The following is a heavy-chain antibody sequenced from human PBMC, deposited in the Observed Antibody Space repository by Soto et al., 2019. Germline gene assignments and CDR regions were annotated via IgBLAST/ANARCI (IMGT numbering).Heavy chain of an antibody. CDR2: VIPIFGTA. CDR1: GGTFSSYA. V-gene: IGHV1-69*13. CDR3: ARGITVTRFASDTYYYYYGMDV. D-gene: IGHD4-17*01. Sequence: GASVKVTCKDSGGTFSSYAISLLLQAPVEVLELTGGVIPIFGTANYAQKFQGRVTITADESTSTAYMELSSLRSEDTAVYYCARGITVTRFASDTYYYYYGMDVWGQGTTVTVSS. J-gene: IGHJ6*02.